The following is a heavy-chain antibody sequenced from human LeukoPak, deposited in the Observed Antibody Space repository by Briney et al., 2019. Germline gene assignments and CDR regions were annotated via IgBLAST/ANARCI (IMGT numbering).Heavy chain of an antibody. CDR3: ASSHPGYGSGSYPNYGMDV. CDR1: GGSISSGGYY. J-gene: IGHJ6*02. CDR2: IYYSGST. V-gene: IGHV4-31*03. Sequence: SQTLSLTCTVSGGSISSGGYYWSWIRQHPGKGLEWIGYIYYSGSTYYNPSLKSRVTISVDTSKNQFSLKLSSVTAADTAVYYCASSHPGYGSGSYPNYGMDVWGQGTTVTVSS. D-gene: IGHD3-10*01.